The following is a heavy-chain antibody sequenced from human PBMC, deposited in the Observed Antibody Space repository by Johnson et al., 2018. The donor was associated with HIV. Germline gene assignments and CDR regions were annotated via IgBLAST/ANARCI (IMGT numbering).Heavy chain of an antibody. CDR1: GFTFSSYD. CDR2: IRSKANSYAT. J-gene: IGHJ3*02. CDR3: TRQADI. V-gene: IGHV3-73*01. Sequence: VQLVESGGGVVQPGGSLRLSCAASGFTFSSYDMHWVRQASGKGLEWVGRIRSKANSYATAFAASVKGRFTISRDDSKNTAYLQMNSLKTEDTAVYYCTRQADIWGQGTMVTVSS.